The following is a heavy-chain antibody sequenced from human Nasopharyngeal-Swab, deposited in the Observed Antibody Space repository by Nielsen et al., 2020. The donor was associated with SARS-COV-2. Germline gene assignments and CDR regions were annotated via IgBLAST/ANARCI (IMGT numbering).Heavy chain of an antibody. CDR3: ASGGVNANTIFGVVIPPLWYYYGMDV. D-gene: IGHD3-3*01. V-gene: IGHV4-39*07. J-gene: IGHJ6*02. CDR2: IYYSGST. Sequence: WIRQPPGKGLEWIGSIYYSGSTYYNPSLKSRVTISVDTSKNQFSLKLSSVTAADTAVYYCASGGVNANTIFGVVIPPLWYYYGMDVWGQGPRSPSP.